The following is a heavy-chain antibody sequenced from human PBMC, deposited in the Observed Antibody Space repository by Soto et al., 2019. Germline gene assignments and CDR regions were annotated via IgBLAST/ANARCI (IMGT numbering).Heavy chain of an antibody. V-gene: IGHV3-23*01. CDR3: AKENGFQFVNFGASGFDY. CDR1: GFRFSSKA. J-gene: IGHJ4*02. D-gene: IGHD6-6*01. CDR2: ISGSGSST. Sequence: EVQLLESGGGLVQPGGSLRLSCAASGFRFSSKAMSWVRQAPGKGLEWVSIISGSGSSTYYTDSLKGRFTISRDNSKKMVCLEMNYLRAEDTAVYYCAKENGFQFVNFGASGFDYWGQGSLVSVSS.